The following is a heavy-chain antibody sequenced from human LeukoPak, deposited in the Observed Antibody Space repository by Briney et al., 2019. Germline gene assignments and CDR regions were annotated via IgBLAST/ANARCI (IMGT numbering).Heavy chain of an antibody. CDR1: GFTFSSYA. CDR3: AKDDTMIVGYLGY. Sequence: GGSLRLSCAASGFTFSSYAMSWVRQAPGKGLEWVSAISGSGGSTYYADSVKGRFTISGDNSKNTLYLQMNSLRAEDTAVYYCAKDDTMIVGYLGYWGQGTLVTVSS. J-gene: IGHJ4*02. V-gene: IGHV3-23*01. D-gene: IGHD3-22*01. CDR2: ISGSGGST.